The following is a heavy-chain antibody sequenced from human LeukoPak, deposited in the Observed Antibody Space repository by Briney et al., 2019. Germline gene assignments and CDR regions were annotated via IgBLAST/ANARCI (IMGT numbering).Heavy chain of an antibody. V-gene: IGHV4-34*01. J-gene: IGHJ4*02. CDR1: GGSFSGYY. CDR2: INHSGST. Sequence: SETLSLTCAVYGGSFSGYYWSWIRQPPGKGLEWIGEINHSGSTNYNPSLKSRVTISVDTSKNQFSLKLSSVTAADTAVYYCARRAARTVVFDYWGQGTLVTVSS. CDR3: ARRAARTVVFDY. D-gene: IGHD6-6*01.